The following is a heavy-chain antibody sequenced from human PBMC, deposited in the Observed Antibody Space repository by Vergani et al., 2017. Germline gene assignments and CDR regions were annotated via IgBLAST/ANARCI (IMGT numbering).Heavy chain of an antibody. CDR2: INWNSDSI. Sequence: EVQLAESGGGLVQPGRSLRIACAASGFNFGASAMHWVRQAPGKGLEWVSGINWNSDSIAYADSVKGRFTISRDNSKNTLYLQMNNLRAADTAVYYCARSGYCAHGVCYMTYYYYMDVWGKGSAVTVSS. D-gene: IGHD2-8*01. V-gene: IGHV3-9*01. CDR1: GFNFGASA. CDR3: ARSGYCAHGVCYMTYYYYMDV. J-gene: IGHJ6*03.